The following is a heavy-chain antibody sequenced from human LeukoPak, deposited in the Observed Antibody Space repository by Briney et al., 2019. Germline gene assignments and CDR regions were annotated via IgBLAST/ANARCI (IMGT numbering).Heavy chain of an antibody. CDR3: ATVDFGQAHH. CDR2: MSPGGSTR. J-gene: IGHJ5*02. V-gene: IGHV3-7*01. Sequence: PGGSLRLSCAASGFSFSNSWMSWVRQPPGRGLEWVAYMSPGGSTRYYVESVKGRFTVSRDNPKNSLYLQMNSLEVEDTAVYYCATVDFGQAHHWGEGTVLTVPS. D-gene: IGHD3-16*01. CDR1: GFSFSNSW.